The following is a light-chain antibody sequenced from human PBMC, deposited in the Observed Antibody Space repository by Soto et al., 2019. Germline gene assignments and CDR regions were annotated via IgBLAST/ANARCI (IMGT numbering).Light chain of an antibody. V-gene: IGKV3-20*01. Sequence: EIVLTQSPGTLSLSPGERATLSCRASQSVSSSYLAWYQQKPGQAPRLLIYGASSRATGIPDRFSGSGSGTDFTLTISRLEPEDFAVYYCQQYGRSPRTSGQGTK. CDR3: QQYGRSPRT. CDR1: QSVSSSY. J-gene: IGKJ1*01. CDR2: GAS.